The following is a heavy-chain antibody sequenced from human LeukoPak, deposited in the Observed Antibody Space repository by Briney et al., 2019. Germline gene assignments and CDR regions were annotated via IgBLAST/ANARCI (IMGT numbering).Heavy chain of an antibody. V-gene: IGHV4-39*01. J-gene: IGHJ4*02. D-gene: IGHD1-1*01. Sequence: PSETLSLTCTVSGGSISSSSYYWAWIRQSPGKGLEWIGSIYSSGSGSTYYNPSLKSRVTVSIDTSKNQFSLNLSSVTATETAVYYCARLCTSTTTRQYYFDYWGQGTLVTVSS. CDR3: ARLCTSTTTRQYYFDY. CDR1: GGSISSSSYY. CDR2: IYSSGSGST.